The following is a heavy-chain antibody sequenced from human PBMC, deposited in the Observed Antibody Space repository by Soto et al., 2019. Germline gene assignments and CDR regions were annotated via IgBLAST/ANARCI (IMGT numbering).Heavy chain of an antibody. CDR2: IYWDDDK. V-gene: IGHV2-5*02. Sequence: QITLKESGPTLVKPTQTLTLTCTFSGFSLSTSGVGVGWIRQPPGKALEWLALIYWDDDKRYSPSLKSRLTIPTDTSKNQVVLTMTNMDPVDTATYYCAHRRFIAPLFDPWGQGTLVTVSS. CDR1: GFSLSTSGVG. CDR3: AHRRFIAPLFDP. D-gene: IGHD6-6*01. J-gene: IGHJ5*02.